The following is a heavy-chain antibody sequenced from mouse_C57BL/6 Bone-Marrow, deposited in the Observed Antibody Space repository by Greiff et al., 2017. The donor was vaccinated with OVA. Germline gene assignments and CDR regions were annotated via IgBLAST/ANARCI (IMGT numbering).Heavy chain of an antibody. V-gene: IGHV1-50*01. Sequence: QVQLQQSGAELVKPGASVKLSCKASGYTFTSYWMQWVKQRPGQGLEWIGVIDPSDSYTNYNQKFKGKATLTVDTSSSTAYMQLSSLTSEDSAVYYCAVTGTYAYWGQGTRVTVSA. J-gene: IGHJ3*01. CDR3: AVTGTYAY. D-gene: IGHD4-1*01. CDR2: IDPSDSYT. CDR1: GYTFTSYW.